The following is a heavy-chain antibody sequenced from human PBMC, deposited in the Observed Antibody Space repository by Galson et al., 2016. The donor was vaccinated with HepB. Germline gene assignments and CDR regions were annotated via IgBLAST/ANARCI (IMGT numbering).Heavy chain of an antibody. CDR2: IFSGGTT. V-gene: IGHV3-66*02. CDR3: ARDSGYNEHGGFDN. D-gene: IGHD6-25*01. Sequence: SLRLSCAASGFTFSSYAMSWVRQAPGKGLESVSVIFSGGTTFYADSVMGRFTISRDNSRNTLFLQMSSLRVEDTAVYYCARDSGYNEHGGFDNWGQGTLVTVSS. J-gene: IGHJ4*02. CDR1: GFTFSSYA.